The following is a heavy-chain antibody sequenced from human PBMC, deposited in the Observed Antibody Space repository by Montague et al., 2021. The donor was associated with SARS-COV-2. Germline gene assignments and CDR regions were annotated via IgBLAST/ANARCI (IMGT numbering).Heavy chain of an antibody. CDR1: GFTFSSYA. Sequence: SLRRSCAASGFTFSSYAMSWVRQAPGKGLERVSAISGSGGSTYYADSVKGRFTTSRDNSKNTLYLQMNSLRAEDTAVYYCAKRYCSGGSCYSGFDPWGQGTLVTVSS. D-gene: IGHD2-15*01. J-gene: IGHJ5*02. V-gene: IGHV3-23*01. CDR2: ISGSGGST. CDR3: AKRYCSGGSCYSGFDP.